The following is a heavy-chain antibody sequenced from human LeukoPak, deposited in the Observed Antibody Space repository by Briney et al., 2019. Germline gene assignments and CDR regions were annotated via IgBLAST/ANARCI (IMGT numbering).Heavy chain of an antibody. Sequence: PSETLSLTCTVSGGFVSSGSYYWSWIRQPPGKGLEWIGYIYYSGSTNYNPSLKSRVTISVDTSKNQFSLKLSSVTAADTAVYYCARAFGATGGFDYWGQGTLVTVSS. CDR2: IYYSGST. CDR1: GGFVSSGSYY. V-gene: IGHV4-61*01. CDR3: ARAFGATGGFDY. D-gene: IGHD2-8*02. J-gene: IGHJ4*02.